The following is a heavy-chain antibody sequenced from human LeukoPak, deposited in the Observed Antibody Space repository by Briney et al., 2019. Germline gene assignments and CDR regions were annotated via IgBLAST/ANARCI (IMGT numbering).Heavy chain of an antibody. J-gene: IGHJ4*02. CDR2: ITSSGEYT. D-gene: IGHD1-14*01. CDR1: GFTFRDHY. V-gene: IGHV3-11*03. CDR3: ASAGPRRRIDY. Sequence: GGSLRLPCAASGFTFRDHYMTWIRQAPGKGLEWVSYITSSGEYTNYADSVKGRFTISRDNAKNSLYLHMNSLTAEDTAIYYCASAGPRRRIDYWGQGTLLTVSS.